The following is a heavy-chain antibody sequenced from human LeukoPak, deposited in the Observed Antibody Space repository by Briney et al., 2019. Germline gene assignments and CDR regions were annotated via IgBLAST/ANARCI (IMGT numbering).Heavy chain of an antibody. J-gene: IGHJ6*02. D-gene: IGHD4-17*01. Sequence: GRSLRLSCAASGFTFSSYGMHWVRQAPGKGLEWVAVIWYDGSNKYYADSVKGRFTISRDNSKNTLYLQMNSLRAEDTAVYYCARGEVNYGDYIDYYCYYGMDVWGQGTTVTVSS. CDR3: ARGEVNYGDYIDYYCYYGMDV. CDR1: GFTFSSYG. V-gene: IGHV3-33*01. CDR2: IWYDGSNK.